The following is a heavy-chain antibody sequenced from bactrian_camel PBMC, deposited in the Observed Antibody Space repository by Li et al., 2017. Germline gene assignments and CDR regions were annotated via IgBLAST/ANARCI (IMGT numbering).Heavy chain of an antibody. V-gene: IGHV3S6*01. CDR3: AADSAKGVIDIEDYSNYACTGGLSDFGY. CDR1: GDTTLC. J-gene: IGHJ6*01. D-gene: IGHD4*01. CDR2: LHSDGTA. Sequence: QVQLVESGGGSVQAGGSLRLSCAASGDTTLCMGWVRQAPGKEREGIARLHSDGTAQYADSVKGRFTISKDDAKNTLFLEMNSLEPEDTAMYYCAADSAKGVIDIEDYSNYACTGGLSDFGYWGQGTQVTVS.